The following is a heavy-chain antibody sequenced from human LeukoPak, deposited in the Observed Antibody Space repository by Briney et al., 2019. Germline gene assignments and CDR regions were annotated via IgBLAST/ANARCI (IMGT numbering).Heavy chain of an antibody. D-gene: IGHD3-22*01. CDR2: INPSGGST. CDR1: GYTFTSYY. CDR3: ARDYYDSSGYRYFDY. Sequence: GASVKVSCKASGYTFTSYYIHWVRQAPGQGLEWMGIINPSGGSTSYAQKFQGRVTMTRDMSTSTVYMELSSLRSEDTAVYYCARDYYDSSGYRYFDYWGQGTLVTVSS. V-gene: IGHV1-46*01. J-gene: IGHJ4*02.